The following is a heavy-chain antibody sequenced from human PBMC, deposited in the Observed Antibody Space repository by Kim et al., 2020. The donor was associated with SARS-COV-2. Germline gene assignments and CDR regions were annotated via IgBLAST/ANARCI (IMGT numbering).Heavy chain of an antibody. Sequence: SVKVSCKASGGTFSSYAISWVRQAPGQGLEWMGGIIPIFGTANYAQKFQGRVTITADESTSTAYMELSSLRSEDTAVYYCARGPYYYDSSGYSKAEYFQHWGQGTLVTVSS. CDR2: IIPIFGTA. CDR1: GGTFSSYA. V-gene: IGHV1-69*13. D-gene: IGHD3-22*01. J-gene: IGHJ1*01. CDR3: ARGPYYYDSSGYSKAEYFQH.